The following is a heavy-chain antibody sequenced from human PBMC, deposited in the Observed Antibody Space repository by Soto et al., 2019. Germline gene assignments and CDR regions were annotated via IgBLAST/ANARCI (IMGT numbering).Heavy chain of an antibody. CDR3: ARGSIQLWFPVDY. CDR1: GGSISSGGYY. Sequence: QVQLQESGPGLVKPSQTLSLTCTVSGGSISSGGYYWSWIRQHPGKGLEWIGYIYYSGSTYYNPSLKSRVTISVDTSKNQFSLKVSSVTAADTAVYYCARGSIQLWFPVDYWGQGTLVTVSS. V-gene: IGHV4-31*03. CDR2: IYYSGST. J-gene: IGHJ4*02. D-gene: IGHD5-18*01.